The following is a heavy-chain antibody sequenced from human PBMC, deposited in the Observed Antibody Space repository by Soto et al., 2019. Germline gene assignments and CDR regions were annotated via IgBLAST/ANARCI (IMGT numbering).Heavy chain of an antibody. CDR1: GGSFSGYY. J-gene: IGHJ4*02. CDR3: ANSVTYYDFWSGYYPVYFDY. CDR2: INHSGST. V-gene: IGHV4-34*01. Sequence: QVQLQQWGAGLLKPSETLSLTCAVYGGSFSGYYWSWIRQPPGKGLEWIGEINHSGSTNYNPSLKSRVTISVDPSKNQFSLKLSSVTAADTAVYYCANSVTYYDFWSGYYPVYFDYWGQGTLVTVSS. D-gene: IGHD3-3*01.